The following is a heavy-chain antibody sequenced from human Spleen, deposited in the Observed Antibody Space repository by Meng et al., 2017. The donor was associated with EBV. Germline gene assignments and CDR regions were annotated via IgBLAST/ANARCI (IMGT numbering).Heavy chain of an antibody. CDR2: ISAYNGNT. V-gene: IGHV1-18*01. J-gene: IGHJ4*02. CDR3: ARDTVVGALKPLDY. CDR1: GYTFSGFG. D-gene: IGHD2-15*01. Sequence: QVQLVQFGAELKKPGASVKVSCKASGYTFSGFGITWVRQAPGQGLEWMGWISAYNGNTDYAQKFQGRLIMTTDTSTSTAYMELKNLRSDDTAVYYCARDTVVGALKPLDYWGQGTLVTVSS.